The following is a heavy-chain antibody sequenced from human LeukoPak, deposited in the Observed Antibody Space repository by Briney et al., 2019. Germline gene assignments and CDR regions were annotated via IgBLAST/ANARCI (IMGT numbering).Heavy chain of an antibody. V-gene: IGHV3-21*01. J-gene: IGHJ6*02. CDR2: ISSSSSYI. Sequence: PGGSLRLSCAAFGFTFSSYSMSWVRQAPGKGLEWVSSISSSSSYIYYADSVKGRFTISRDNAKNSLYLQMNSLRAEDTAVYYCARDSCSGGSCSLYYYYGMDVWGQGTTVTVSS. CDR3: ARDSCSGGSCSLYYYYGMDV. D-gene: IGHD2-15*01. CDR1: GFTFSSYS.